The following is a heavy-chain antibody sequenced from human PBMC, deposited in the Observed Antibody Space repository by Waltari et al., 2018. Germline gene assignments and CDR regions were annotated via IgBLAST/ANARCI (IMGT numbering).Heavy chain of an antibody. V-gene: IGHV3-30*18. CDR2: ISHDGDYK. Sequence: QVDLVESGGRVVQPGGSLRLSCAASGFGFGDYGMHWVRQTPGRGLEWVGVISHDGDYKYYVDSVRGRFTLSRDNSKNTVYLEMNNLRTEDTAVYHCAKDMSKMTTFDYWGQGTLVTVSS. D-gene: IGHD4-17*01. CDR3: AKDMSKMTTFDY. CDR1: GFGFGDYG. J-gene: IGHJ4*02.